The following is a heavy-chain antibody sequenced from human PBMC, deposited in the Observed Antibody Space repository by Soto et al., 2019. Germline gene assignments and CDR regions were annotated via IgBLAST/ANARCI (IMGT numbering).Heavy chain of an antibody. CDR2: ISTYNGNT. CDR1: GHTFTTYG. D-gene: IGHD6-13*01. J-gene: IGHJ3*02. Sequence: ASVKVSCKASGHTFTTYGISWVRQAPGQGLEWMGWISTYNGNTNYAQKFQSRVTMTTDTPTSTAYMELRSLRSDDTAVYYCARGGSSSWYGALDIWGQGTMVTVSS. CDR3: ARGGSSSWYGALDI. V-gene: IGHV1-18*04.